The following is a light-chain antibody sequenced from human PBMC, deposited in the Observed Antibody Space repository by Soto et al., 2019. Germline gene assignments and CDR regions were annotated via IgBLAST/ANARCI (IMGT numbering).Light chain of an antibody. V-gene: IGLV2-14*01. CDR1: SSDVGGYNY. J-gene: IGLJ1*01. CDR3: SSYTSSTPYV. CDR2: DVS. Sequence: QSVLTQPASVSGSPGQSITISCTGTSSDVGGYNYVSWYQQHPGKATKLMIYDVSNRPSGVSNRFSGSKSGNTASLTISGLQAEDEADYYCSSYTSSTPYVFGTGTKVTV.